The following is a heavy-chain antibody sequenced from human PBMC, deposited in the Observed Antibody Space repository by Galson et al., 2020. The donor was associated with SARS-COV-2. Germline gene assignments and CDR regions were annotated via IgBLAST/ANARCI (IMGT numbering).Heavy chain of an antibody. CDR2: ITGSGGNT. CDR1: GFTFSTYA. J-gene: IGHJ3*02. V-gene: IGHV3-23*01. CDR3: AKDRLGRSGWFDAFDI. Sequence: GGSLRLSCAASGFTFSTYAMTWVRQAPRQGLEWVSGITGSGGNTHYTDSVKGRFTISRDNSRNTLYLQMSSLQVEDTAIYYCAKDRLGRSGWFDAFDIWGQGTMVVVSS. D-gene: IGHD6-19*01.